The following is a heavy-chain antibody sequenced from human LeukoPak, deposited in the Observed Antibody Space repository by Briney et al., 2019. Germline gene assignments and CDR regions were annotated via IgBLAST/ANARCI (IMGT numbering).Heavy chain of an antibody. D-gene: IGHD6-13*01. Sequence: SETLSLTCAVSGGSISSSNWWSWVRQPPGKGLEWIGEIYYSGSTYCNPSLKSRVTISVDTSKNQFSLKLSSVTAADTAVYYCARDAGISSPIAAAGGITQWGQGTLVTVSS. J-gene: IGHJ4*02. CDR2: IYYSGST. CDR3: ARDAGISSPIAAAGGITQ. V-gene: IGHV4-4*02. CDR1: GGSISSSNW.